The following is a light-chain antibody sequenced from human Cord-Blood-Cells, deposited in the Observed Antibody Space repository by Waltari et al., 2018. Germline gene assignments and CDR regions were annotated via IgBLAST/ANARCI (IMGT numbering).Light chain of an antibody. CDR2: EGS. J-gene: IGLJ2*01. Sequence: QSALTQPASASGSPGQSITITRTGTSSDVGSFNLVSWYQQHPGKAPKLMIYEGSKRPSGVSNRFSGSKSGNTASLTISGLQAEDEADYYCCSYAGSSTVVFGGGTKLTV. CDR1: SSDVGSFNL. CDR3: CSYAGSSTVV. V-gene: IGLV2-23*01.